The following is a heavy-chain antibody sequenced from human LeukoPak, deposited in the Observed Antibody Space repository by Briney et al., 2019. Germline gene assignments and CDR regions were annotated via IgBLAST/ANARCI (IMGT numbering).Heavy chain of an antibody. D-gene: IGHD3-10*01. CDR2: THVYNGNT. V-gene: IGHV1-18*01. J-gene: IGHJ5*01. CDR3: ARVGFGELDWFDS. CDR1: GYTFSSYG. Sequence: GASVKLSCKASGYTFSSYGISWVRQAPGQGLEWMGWTHVYNGNTNYAQNLQGRVTMTTDTSTSTAYMELSSLRSDDTAVYYCARVGFGELDWFDSWGQGTLVTVSS.